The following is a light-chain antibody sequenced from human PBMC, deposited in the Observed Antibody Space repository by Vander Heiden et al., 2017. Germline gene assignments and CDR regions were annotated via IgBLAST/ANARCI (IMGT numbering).Light chain of an antibody. J-gene: IGKJ1*01. CDR1: QSISSW. Sequence: DIQMTKSPSTLSASVGDRVTITCRASQSISSWLAWYQQKPGKAPKLLIYKASSLESGVPSRFSGSGSGTEFTLTISSLQPDDSATYYCQLYNSYWTVVQGTKVEIK. CDR3: QLYNSYWT. V-gene: IGKV1-5*03. CDR2: KAS.